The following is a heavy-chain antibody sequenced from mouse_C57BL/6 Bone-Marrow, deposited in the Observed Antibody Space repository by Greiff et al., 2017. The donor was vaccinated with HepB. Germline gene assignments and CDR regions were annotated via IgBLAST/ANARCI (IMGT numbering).Heavy chain of an antibody. Sequence: EVQRVESGGGLVKPGGSLKLSCAASGFTFSSYTMSWVRQTPEKRLEWVATISGGGGNTYYPDSVKGRFTISRDNAKNTLYLQMSSLRSEDTALYYCARHGHIYYYGSSSFYAMDYWGQGTSVTVSS. J-gene: IGHJ4*01. V-gene: IGHV5-9*01. CDR2: ISGGGGNT. CDR3: ARHGHIYYYGSSSFYAMDY. CDR1: GFTFSSYT. D-gene: IGHD1-1*01.